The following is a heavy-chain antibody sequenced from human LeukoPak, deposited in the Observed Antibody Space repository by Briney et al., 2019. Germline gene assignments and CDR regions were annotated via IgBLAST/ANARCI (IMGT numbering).Heavy chain of an antibody. Sequence: SETLSFTCAVYGGSFSGYYWSWIRQPPGKGLEWIGEINHSGSTNYNPSLKSRVTITVDTSKNQFSLKLSSVTAADTAVYYCARGRIQLWPSSVYFDYWGQGTLVTVSS. CDR2: INHSGST. V-gene: IGHV4-34*01. CDR3: ARGRIQLWPSSVYFDY. D-gene: IGHD5-18*01. J-gene: IGHJ4*02. CDR1: GGSFSGYY.